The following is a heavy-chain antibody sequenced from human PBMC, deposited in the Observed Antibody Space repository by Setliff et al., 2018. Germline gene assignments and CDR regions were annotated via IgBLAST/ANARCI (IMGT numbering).Heavy chain of an antibody. CDR1: GFTFNSYA. V-gene: IGHV3-30*02. Sequence: PGGSLRLSCATSGFTFNSYAMHWVRQAPGKGLEWVAFIRYDGSNKYYADSVKGRFTISRDNSRNTLYLQMNSLGTEDTAVYYCAKVDSLWDSDYYFDYWGQGTLVTVSS. CDR3: AKVDSLWDSDYYFDY. CDR2: IRYDGSNK. J-gene: IGHJ4*02. D-gene: IGHD3-16*01.